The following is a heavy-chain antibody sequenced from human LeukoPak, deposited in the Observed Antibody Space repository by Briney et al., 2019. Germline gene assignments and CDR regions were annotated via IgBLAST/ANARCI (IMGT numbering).Heavy chain of an antibody. CDR2: ISGCGGST. CDR1: GFTFSSYA. V-gene: IGHV3-23*01. D-gene: IGHD3-3*01. J-gene: IGHJ6*03. Sequence: GGSLRLSCAASGFTFSSYAMSWVRQAPGKGLECVSAISGCGGSTYYADSVKGRFTISRDNSKNTLYLQMNSLRAEDTAVYYCAKDSYYDFWSGTNYYYYYMDVWGKGTTVTVSS. CDR3: AKDSYYDFWSGTNYYYYYMDV.